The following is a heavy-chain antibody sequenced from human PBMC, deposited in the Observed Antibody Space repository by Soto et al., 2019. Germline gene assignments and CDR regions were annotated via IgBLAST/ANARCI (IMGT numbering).Heavy chain of an antibody. CDR3: ASKVSGSTGRPDFWYFDL. D-gene: IGHD3-10*01. J-gene: IGHJ2*01. Sequence: EVQMLDSGGGLVQPGGSLRLSCAASGFTFSGYALTWVRQAPGKGLEWVSAISGGGDATFYAASVKGRYTISRDNSKNTLYLQMNPLRADDTAVYYCASKVSGSTGRPDFWYFDLWGRGTLVTVSS. V-gene: IGHV3-23*01. CDR2: ISGGGDAT. CDR1: GFTFSGYA.